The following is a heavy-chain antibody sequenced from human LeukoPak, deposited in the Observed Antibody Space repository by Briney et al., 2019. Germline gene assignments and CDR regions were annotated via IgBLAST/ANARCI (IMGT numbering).Heavy chain of an antibody. J-gene: IGHJ5*02. D-gene: IGHD3-10*01. CDR2: ISYDGSNK. V-gene: IGHV3-30-3*01. Sequence: GGSLRLSCAASGFTFSSYAMHWVRQAPGKGLEWVAVISYDGSNKYYADSVKGRFTISRDNSKNTLYLQMNSLRAEDTAVYYCARYGSGSSWGQGTLATVSS. CDR3: ARYGSGSS. CDR1: GFTFSSYA.